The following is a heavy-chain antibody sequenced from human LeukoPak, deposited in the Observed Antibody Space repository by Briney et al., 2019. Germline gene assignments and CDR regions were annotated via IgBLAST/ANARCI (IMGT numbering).Heavy chain of an antibody. CDR2: IYYSGST. J-gene: IGHJ3*02. Sequence: SETLSLTCTVSGGSISSYYWSWIRQPPGKGLEWIGYIYYSGSTNYNPSLKSRVTISVDTSKNQFSLKLSSVTAADTAVYYCARENSGSYFDVAAFDIWGQGTMVTVSS. V-gene: IGHV4-59*01. CDR1: GGSISSYY. CDR3: ARENSGSYFDVAAFDI. D-gene: IGHD1-26*01.